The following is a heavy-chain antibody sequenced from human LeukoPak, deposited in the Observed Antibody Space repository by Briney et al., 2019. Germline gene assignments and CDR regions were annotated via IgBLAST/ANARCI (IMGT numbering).Heavy chain of an antibody. CDR1: GFTFSSYG. D-gene: IGHD6-19*01. CDR2: ISSSSSYR. V-gene: IGHV3-21*01. J-gene: IGHJ4*02. CDR3: ARASAVAGTRHY. Sequence: GGSLRLSCAASGFTFSSYGMNWVRQAPGKGLEWVSSISSSSSYRYYADSVKGRFTISRDNVKNSLYLQMNSLRAEDTAVYYCARASAVAGTRHYWGQGTLVTVSS.